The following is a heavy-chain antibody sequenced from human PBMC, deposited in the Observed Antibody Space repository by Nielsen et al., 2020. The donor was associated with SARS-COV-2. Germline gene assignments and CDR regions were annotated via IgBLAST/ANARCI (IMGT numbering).Heavy chain of an antibody. V-gene: IGHV3-11*05. Sequence: GESLKISCAASGFTFSDYYMSWIRLAPGKGLEWVSYISSSSSYTNYADSVKGRFTISRDNAKNSLYLQMNSLRAEDTAVYYCARDLAWFDPWGQGTLVTVSS. J-gene: IGHJ5*02. CDR2: ISSSSSYT. CDR1: GFTFSDYY. CDR3: ARDLAWFDP.